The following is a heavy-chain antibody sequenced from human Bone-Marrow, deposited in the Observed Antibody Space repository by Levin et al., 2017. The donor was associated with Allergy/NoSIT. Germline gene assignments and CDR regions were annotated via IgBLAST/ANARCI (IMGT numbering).Heavy chain of an antibody. CDR1: GFTFSSYS. Sequence: GESLKISCAASGFTFSSYSMNWVRQAPGKGLEWVSSINTDSAYIYYADLVKGRFTISRDNAKNSLDLQMNSLRAEDTAVYYCARSVGELIIRAGGIDVWGQGTTVTVSS. J-gene: IGHJ6*02. CDR2: INTDSAYI. CDR3: ARSVGELIIRAGGIDV. V-gene: IGHV3-21*01. D-gene: IGHD3-3*01.